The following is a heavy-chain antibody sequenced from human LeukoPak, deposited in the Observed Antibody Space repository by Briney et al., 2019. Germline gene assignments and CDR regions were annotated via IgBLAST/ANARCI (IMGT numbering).Heavy chain of an antibody. CDR2: LSGSGITT. CDR3: AKGIYSSGWSYYDY. V-gene: IGHV3-23*01. Sequence: GGSLRLSCAASGFTFSSYEMNWVRQAPGKGLEWVSTLSGSGITTYYADSVKGRFTISRDNSKNTLYLQMNSLRAEDTAVYYCAKGIYSSGWSYYDYWGHGTLVTVSS. J-gene: IGHJ4*01. D-gene: IGHD6-19*01. CDR1: GFTFSSYE.